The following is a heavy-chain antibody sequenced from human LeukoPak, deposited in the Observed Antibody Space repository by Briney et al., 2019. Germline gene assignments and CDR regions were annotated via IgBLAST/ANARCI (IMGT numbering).Heavy chain of an antibody. CDR3: ASVKGTAMVPIDY. J-gene: IGHJ4*02. CDR2: IIPIFGTA. Sequence: ASVKVSCKASGGTFSSYAISWVRQAPGQGLEWMGGIIPIFGTANYAQKFQGRVTITTDESTSTAYMELSSLGSEDTAVYYCASVKGTAMVPIDYWGQGTLVTVSS. CDR1: GGTFSSYA. D-gene: IGHD5-18*01. V-gene: IGHV1-69*05.